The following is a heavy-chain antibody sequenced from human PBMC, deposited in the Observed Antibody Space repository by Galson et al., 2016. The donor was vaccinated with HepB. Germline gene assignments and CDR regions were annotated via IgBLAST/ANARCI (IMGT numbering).Heavy chain of an antibody. CDR2: IGGSGGST. CDR1: GFTFSSYA. Sequence: SLRLSCAASGFTFSSYAMTWVRQAPGKGLEWVSAIGGSGGSTYYADSVKGRSTISRDNSKNTLYLQMKSLRAEDTAIYYCARERTKLEFDPWAREPWSPSPQ. J-gene: IGHJ5*02. CDR3: ARERTKLEFDP. D-gene: IGHD1-1*01. V-gene: IGHV3-23*01.